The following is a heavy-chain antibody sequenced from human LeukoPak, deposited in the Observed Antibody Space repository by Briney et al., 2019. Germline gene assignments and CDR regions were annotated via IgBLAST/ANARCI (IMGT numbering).Heavy chain of an antibody. CDR2: IRYDGSNK. Sequence: GGSLRLSCAASGFTFSSYGMQWVRQAPGKGLEWVAFIRYDGSNKYYADSVKGRFTISRDNSKNTLYLQMNSLRAEGTAVYYCAKDIIRGSSWYSYYFDYWGQGTLVTVSS. CDR1: GFTFSSYG. D-gene: IGHD6-13*01. CDR3: AKDIIRGSSWYSYYFDY. V-gene: IGHV3-30*02. J-gene: IGHJ4*02.